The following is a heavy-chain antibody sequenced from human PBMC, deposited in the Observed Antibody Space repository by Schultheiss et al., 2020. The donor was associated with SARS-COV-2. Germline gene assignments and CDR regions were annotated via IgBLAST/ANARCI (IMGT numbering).Heavy chain of an antibody. D-gene: IGHD5-24*01. J-gene: IGHJ1*01. CDR3: AHVVRDGYNLEYFQH. V-gene: IGHV2-26*01. Sequence: SGPTLVKPTETLTLTCTVSGFSLSNARMGVSWIRQPPGKALEWLAHIFSNDEKSYSTSLKSRLTISKDTSKSQVVLTMTNMDPVDTATYYCAHVVRDGYNLEYFQHWGQGTLVTVSS. CDR2: IFSNDEK. CDR1: GFSLSNARMG.